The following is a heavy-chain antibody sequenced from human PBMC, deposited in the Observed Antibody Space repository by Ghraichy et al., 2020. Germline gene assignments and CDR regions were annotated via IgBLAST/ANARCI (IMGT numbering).Heavy chain of an antibody. D-gene: IGHD3-3*01. J-gene: IGHJ6*02. Sequence: SETLSLTCTVSGGSISSSSYYWGWIRQPPGKGLEWIGSIYYSGSTYYNPSLKSRVTISVDTSKNQFSLKLSPVTAADTAVYYCATIPCYDFQGDYYYAMDVWGQGTTVTVSS. CDR3: ATIPCYDFQGDYYYAMDV. CDR2: IYYSGST. CDR1: GGSISSSSYY. V-gene: IGHV4-39*01.